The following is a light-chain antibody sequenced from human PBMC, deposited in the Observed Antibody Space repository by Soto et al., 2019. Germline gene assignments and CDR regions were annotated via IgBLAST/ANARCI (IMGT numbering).Light chain of an antibody. Sequence: QPVLTQPPSASGTPGQRVTISCSGSSSNIGASYVFWFQQLPGTAPKLLIYANDQRPSGVPDRFSGSKSGTSASLAISGLRSEDEADYYCAAWDDSLSGRWVFGGGTKLTVL. CDR1: SSNIGASY. J-gene: IGLJ3*02. CDR3: AAWDDSLSGRWV. V-gene: IGLV1-47*01. CDR2: AND.